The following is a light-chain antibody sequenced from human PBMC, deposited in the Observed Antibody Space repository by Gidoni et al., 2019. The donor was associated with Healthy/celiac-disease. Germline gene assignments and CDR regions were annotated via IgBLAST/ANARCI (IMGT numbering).Light chain of an antibody. V-gene: IGLV3-10*01. CDR3: YSTDSSGNHRV. J-gene: IGLJ2*01. CDR2: EDS. CDR1: ALPKKY. Sequence: SYELTQPPTVAGSPGQTARITCSGDALPKKYAYWYQQKSGQAPVLVIYEDSKRPSGIPERFSGSSSGTMATLTISGAQVEDEADHYCYSTDSSGNHRVFGGGTKRTVL.